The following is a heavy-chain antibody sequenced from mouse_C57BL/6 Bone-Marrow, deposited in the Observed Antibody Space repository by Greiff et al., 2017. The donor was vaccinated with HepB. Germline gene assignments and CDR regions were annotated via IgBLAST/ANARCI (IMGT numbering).Heavy chain of an antibody. J-gene: IGHJ4*01. CDR1: GFSLTSYG. CDR3: ARDCGSSMDY. Sequence: QVQLQQSGPGLVQPSQSLSITCTVSGFSLTSYGVHWVRQSPGKGLEWLGVIWSGGSTDYNASFISRLSISKDNSKSQVFFKMNSLQADATAIYYCARDCGSSMDYWGQGTSVTVSS. CDR2: IWSGGST. V-gene: IGHV2-2*01. D-gene: IGHD1-1*01.